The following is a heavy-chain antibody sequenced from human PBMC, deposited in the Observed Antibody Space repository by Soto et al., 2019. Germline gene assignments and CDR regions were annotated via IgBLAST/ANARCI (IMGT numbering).Heavy chain of an antibody. J-gene: IGHJ6*02. Sequence: PGGSLRLSCAASGFTFSSCAMGWVRQAPGKGLEWVSVIIDSGGSTYYADSVKGRFTISRDNSKSTLYLQMNSLRAEDTALYYCAKGRSYYYYYGVDVWGQGTTVTVS. CDR2: IIDSGGST. V-gene: IGHV3-23*01. CDR3: AKGRSYYYYYGVDV. CDR1: GFTFSSCA.